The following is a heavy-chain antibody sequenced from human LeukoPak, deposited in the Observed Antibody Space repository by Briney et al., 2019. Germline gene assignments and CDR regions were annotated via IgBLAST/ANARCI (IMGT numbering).Heavy chain of an antibody. J-gene: IGHJ6*04. V-gene: IGHV3-23*01. Sequence: GGTLRLSCAASGFTFSSYVMSWVRQAPGKGLEWVSAISGSGGSTYYAVSVKGRFTISRDKSKNTLSLQMNILRAEDTAVYYCAKDRHFEGSGSSTWEWDVWGKGTTVTISS. CDR3: AKDRHFEGSGSSTWEWDV. CDR2: ISGSGGST. D-gene: IGHD3-10*01. CDR1: GFTFSSYV.